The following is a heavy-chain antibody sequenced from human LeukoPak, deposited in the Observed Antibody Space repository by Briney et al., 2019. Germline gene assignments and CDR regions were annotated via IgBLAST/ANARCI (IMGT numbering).Heavy chain of an antibody. Sequence: SETLSLTCAVYGGSFSGYYWSWIRRPPGKGLEWIGEINHSGSTNYNPSLMSRVTISVDTSKNQFSLKLSSVTAADTAVYYCARLTGSFMVFDYWGQGTLVTVSS. CDR3: ARLTGSFMVFDY. V-gene: IGHV4-34*01. D-gene: IGHD1-26*01. CDR2: INHSGST. CDR1: GGSFSGYY. J-gene: IGHJ4*02.